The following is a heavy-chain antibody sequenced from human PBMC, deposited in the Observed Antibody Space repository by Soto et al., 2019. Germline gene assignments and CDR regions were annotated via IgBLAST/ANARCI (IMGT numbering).Heavy chain of an antibody. Sequence: SETLSLTCAVYGGSFSGYYWSWIRQPPGKGLEWIGEINHSGSTNYNPSLKSRVTISVDTSKNQFSLKLSSVTAADTAVYYCGKLVYGASEVTFYYYYYYMDVWGKGTRVTVSS. D-gene: IGHD1-1*01. J-gene: IGHJ6*03. CDR3: GKLVYGASEVTFYYYYYYMDV. V-gene: IGHV4-34*01. CDR2: INHSGST. CDR1: GGSFSGYY.